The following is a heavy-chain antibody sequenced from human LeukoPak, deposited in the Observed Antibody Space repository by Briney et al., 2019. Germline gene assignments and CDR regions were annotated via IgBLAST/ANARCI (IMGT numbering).Heavy chain of an antibody. Sequence: GGSLRPSCAASGFTFSSYWMSWVRQAPGKGLEWVANIKQDGSEKYYVDSVKSRFTISRDNAKNSLYLQMNNLRAEDTAVYYCARGPATRVYYFDYWGLGTLVTVSS. V-gene: IGHV3-7*04. CDR3: ARGPATRVYYFDY. CDR1: GFTFSSYW. J-gene: IGHJ4*02. CDR2: IKQDGSEK. D-gene: IGHD4-11*01.